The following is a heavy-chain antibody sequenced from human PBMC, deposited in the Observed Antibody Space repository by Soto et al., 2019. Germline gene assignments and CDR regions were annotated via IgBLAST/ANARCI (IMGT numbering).Heavy chain of an antibody. CDR3: ARVVGAGRYENQCNGFDP. CDR1: GYTFTTYG. Sequence: ASVTVSCKASGYTFTTYGISWVRQAPGQGLAWMGWISAYTGNKQYEQKFQGRVPMTTETSTSSAAMALRSLSPSATVLPYFARVVGAGRYENQCNGFDPWGQGTLGTV. V-gene: IGHV1-18*01. J-gene: IGHJ5*02. D-gene: IGHD2-15*01. CDR2: ISAYTGNK.